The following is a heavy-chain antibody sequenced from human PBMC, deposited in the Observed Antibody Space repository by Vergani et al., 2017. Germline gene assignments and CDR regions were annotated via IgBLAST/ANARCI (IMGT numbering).Heavy chain of an antibody. V-gene: IGHV3-15*01. D-gene: IGHD3-10*01. CDR3: SLVRGEAYRFDY. CDR1: GFSIKNAW. Sequence: EVKLVDSGGGSVKPGGSLRLSCAASGFSIKNAWMSWVRQVPGKGLEWVGRIKGEADGGAIDFAASVKGRFSISKDESKNTFYLQMTALKSDDTAMYFCSLVRGEAYRFDYWGQGTLVTVTS. J-gene: IGHJ4*02. CDR2: IKGEADGGAI.